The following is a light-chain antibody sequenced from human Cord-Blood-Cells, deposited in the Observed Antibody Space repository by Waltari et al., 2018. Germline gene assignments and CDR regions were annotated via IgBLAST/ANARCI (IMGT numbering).Light chain of an antibody. CDR3: QQYGSSPWT. CDR1: QSVSSSY. Sequence: EIVLTQSPGTLSLSQGERATLSCRASQSVSSSYLAWYQQKPGQAPRLLIYGASSRATGIPDRFSGRGSGTDFTLTISRLEPEDFAVYYCQQYGSSPWTFGQGTKVEIK. V-gene: IGKV3-20*01. J-gene: IGKJ1*01. CDR2: GAS.